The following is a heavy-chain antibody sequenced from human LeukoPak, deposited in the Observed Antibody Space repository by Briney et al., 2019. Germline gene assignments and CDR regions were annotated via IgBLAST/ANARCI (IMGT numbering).Heavy chain of an antibody. CDR1: GFTFSNAW. J-gene: IGHJ4*02. Sequence: GGPLRLSCAASGFTFSNAWMSWVRQAPGKGLEWVGRIKSKTDGGTTDYAAPVKGRFTISRDDSKNTLYLQMNSLKTEDTAVYYCTTTLFPNTIFGVAFDYWGQGTLVTVSS. V-gene: IGHV3-15*01. CDR2: IKSKTDGGTT. D-gene: IGHD3-3*01. CDR3: TTTLFPNTIFGVAFDY.